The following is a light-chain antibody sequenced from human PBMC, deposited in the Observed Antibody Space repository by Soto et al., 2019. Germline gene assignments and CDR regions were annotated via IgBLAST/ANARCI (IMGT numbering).Light chain of an antibody. V-gene: IGKV3-20*01. Sequence: EIVLTQSPGTLSLSPGEGATLSCRASQSIGGNFLAWYQQRRGQAPRLLIHGASNRATGIPDRFSSSGSGTDFTLTITRLEPEDFAVYYCQQYGGSPRTFGQGTKVDIK. CDR2: GAS. CDR1: QSIGGNF. J-gene: IGKJ1*01. CDR3: QQYGGSPRT.